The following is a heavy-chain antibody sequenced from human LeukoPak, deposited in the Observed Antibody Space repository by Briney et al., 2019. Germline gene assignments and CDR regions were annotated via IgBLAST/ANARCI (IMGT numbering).Heavy chain of an antibody. V-gene: IGHV4-39*07. CDR1: GGSISSSSYY. D-gene: IGHD1-26*01. J-gene: IGHJ4*02. CDR3: ASLPVGATQYYFDY. CDR2: IYYSGST. Sequence: PSETLSLTCTVSGGSISSSSYYWGWIRQPPGKGLEWIGSIYYSGSTYYNPSLKSRVTISVDTSKNQFSLKLSSVTAADTAVYYCASLPVGATQYYFDYWGQGTLVTVSS.